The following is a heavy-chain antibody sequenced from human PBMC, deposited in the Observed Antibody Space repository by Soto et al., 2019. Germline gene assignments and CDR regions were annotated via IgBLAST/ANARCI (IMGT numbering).Heavy chain of an antibody. Sequence: ASVKVSCKASGYTFTGYDINWVRQATGQGLEWMGWMNPNSGNTGYAQKFQGRVTMTRNTSISTAYMELSSLRSEDTAVYYCARKGYYDFWSGYYSYYYYGMDVWGQGTTVTVSS. V-gene: IGHV1-8*01. CDR2: MNPNSGNT. D-gene: IGHD3-3*01. CDR1: GYTFTGYD. J-gene: IGHJ6*02. CDR3: ARKGYYDFWSGYYSYYYYGMDV.